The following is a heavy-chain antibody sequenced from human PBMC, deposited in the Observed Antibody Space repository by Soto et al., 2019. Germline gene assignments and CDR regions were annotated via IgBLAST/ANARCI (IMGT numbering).Heavy chain of an antibody. D-gene: IGHD1-1*01. CDR2: ISPYNGTT. V-gene: IGHV1-18*04. CDR3: ARDGERDTGLNFYYYLHGMDA. J-gene: IGHJ6*02. CDR1: GYTFTTYG. Sequence: ASVKVSCKASGYTFTTYGISWVRQAPGQGLEWMGWISPYNGTTKYAEKFQGEMTMTTDTATSTAYMDLRSLRADDTAVYYCARDGERDTGLNFYYYLHGMDAWGQGTRVTVS.